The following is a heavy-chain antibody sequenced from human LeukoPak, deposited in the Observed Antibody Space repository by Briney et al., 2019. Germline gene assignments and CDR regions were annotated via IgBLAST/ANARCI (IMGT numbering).Heavy chain of an antibody. V-gene: IGHV3-48*01. Sequence: GGSLRLSCAASGFTFSIYSMNWVRQAPGKGLEWVSYISSSSSTIYYADSVKGRFTISRDNAKNSLYLQMNSLRAEDTAVYYCARGAYYYEDWGQGTLVTVSS. CDR2: ISSSSSTI. J-gene: IGHJ4*02. D-gene: IGHD3-22*01. CDR1: GFTFSIYS. CDR3: ARGAYYYED.